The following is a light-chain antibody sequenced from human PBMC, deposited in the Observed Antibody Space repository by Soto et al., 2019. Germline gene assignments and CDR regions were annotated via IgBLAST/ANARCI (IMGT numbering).Light chain of an antibody. CDR2: DAS. J-gene: IGKJ2*01. Sequence: DIVLTQSPAPLSLSPGERATLSCRASQSVSSYLAWYQQKPGQAPRLLIYDASNRVTGIPARFSGSGSGTDFTLTISSLEPEDFAVYYCLQRSNWQYTFGQGTKVEIK. CDR3: LQRSNWQYT. CDR1: QSVSSY. V-gene: IGKV3-11*01.